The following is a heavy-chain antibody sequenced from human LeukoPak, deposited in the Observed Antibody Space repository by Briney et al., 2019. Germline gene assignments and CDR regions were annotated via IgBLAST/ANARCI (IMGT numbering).Heavy chain of an antibody. V-gene: IGHV1-8*01. CDR3: ARALLWFGELSNWFDP. J-gene: IGHJ5*02. Sequence: ASVKVSCKASGYTFTSYDINWVRQATGQGLEWMGWMNPNSGNTGYAQKFQGGVTITADKSTCTAYMELSSLRSEDTAVYYCARALLWFGELSNWFDPWGQGTLVTVSS. CDR1: GYTFTSYD. CDR2: MNPNSGNT. D-gene: IGHD3-10*01.